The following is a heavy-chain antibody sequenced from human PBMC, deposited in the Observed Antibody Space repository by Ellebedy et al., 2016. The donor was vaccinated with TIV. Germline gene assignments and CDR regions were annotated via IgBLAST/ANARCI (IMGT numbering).Heavy chain of an antibody. CDR1: GFSFGSYW. D-gene: IGHD6-19*01. CDR3: AKDGSSGWRNWYFDL. Sequence: PGGSLRLSCAAPGFSFGSYWMLWVRQPPGKGLDGVSRIKADGSGITYADSVRGRFTISRDNAKNTLYLQMNSLRAEDTAVYYCAKDGSSGWRNWYFDLWGRGTLVTVSS. V-gene: IGHV3-74*03. CDR2: IKADGSGI. J-gene: IGHJ2*01.